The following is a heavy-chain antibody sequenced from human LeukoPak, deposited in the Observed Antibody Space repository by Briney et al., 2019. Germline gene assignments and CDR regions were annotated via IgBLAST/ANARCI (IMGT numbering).Heavy chain of an antibody. J-gene: IGHJ4*02. CDR3: ARIIYYGSASYYSYFDY. V-gene: IGHV1-18*01. CDR2: ISAYNGNT. Sequence: ASVKVSCKASGYTFTSYGISWVRQAPGQGLEWMGWISAYNGNTNYAQKLQGRVTMTTDTSTSTAYMELRSLRSDDTAVYYCARIIYYGSASYYSYFDYWGPGTLVTVSS. CDR1: GYTFTSYG. D-gene: IGHD3-10*01.